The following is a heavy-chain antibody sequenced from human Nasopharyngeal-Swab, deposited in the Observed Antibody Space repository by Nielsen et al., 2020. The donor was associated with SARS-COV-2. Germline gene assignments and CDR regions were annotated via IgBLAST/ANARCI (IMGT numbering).Heavy chain of an antibody. CDR1: GSIFNSYG. CDR2: ISAYNYNA. V-gene: IGHV1-18*01. J-gene: IGHJ4*02. CDR3: AREAMVRGIIIII. D-gene: IGHD3-10*01. Sequence: ASVKVSCKASGSIFNSYGISWVRQAPGQGLEWVGWISAYNYNANYAQTFQGRVTMTTDTSTTTAYMELRSLRSDDTAVYYCAREAMVRGIIIIIWGQGTLVTVSP.